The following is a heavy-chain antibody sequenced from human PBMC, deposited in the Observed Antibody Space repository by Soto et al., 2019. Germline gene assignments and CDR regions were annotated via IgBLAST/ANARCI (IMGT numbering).Heavy chain of an antibody. J-gene: IGHJ3*02. V-gene: IGHV3-53*04. CDR1: GFTVSSNY. D-gene: IGHD2-15*01. Sequence: GGSLRLSCAASGFTVSSNYMSWVRQAPGKGLEWVSVIYSGGSTYYADSVKGRFTISRHNSKNTLYLQMNSLRAEDTAVYYCARDLGGCCSGGSCYSPGAFDIWGQGTMVTVSS. CDR2: IYSGGST. CDR3: ARDLGGCCSGGSCYSPGAFDI.